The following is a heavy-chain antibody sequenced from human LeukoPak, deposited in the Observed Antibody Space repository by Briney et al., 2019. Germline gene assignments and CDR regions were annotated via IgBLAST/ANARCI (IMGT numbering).Heavy chain of an antibody. CDR2: IKSNTDGGTT. J-gene: IGHJ4*02. D-gene: IGHD2-2*01. CDR1: GFSFSDTW. Sequence: GGSLSLACAAYGFSFSDTWTTWVRQAPGRGPEWVGRIKSNTDGGTTGYAAPVKGRFSISRDDSKNTLYLQMNSLKSEDTAVYYCTTAPQVPFDYWGQGTLVTVSS. CDR3: TTAPQVPFDY. V-gene: IGHV3-15*01.